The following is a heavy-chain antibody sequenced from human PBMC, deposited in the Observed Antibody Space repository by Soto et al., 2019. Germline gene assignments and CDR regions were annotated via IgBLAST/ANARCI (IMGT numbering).Heavy chain of an antibody. Sequence: GGSLRLSCAASGFTFSSYAMSWVRQAPGKGLEWVSAISGSGGSTYYADSVKGRFTISRDNSKNTLYRQMNSVRAEETAVYYCAKGVQTGTTGDDAFDIWGQGTRVTVSS. V-gene: IGHV3-23*01. CDR2: ISGSGGST. D-gene: IGHD1-7*01. CDR1: GFTFSSYA. J-gene: IGHJ3*02. CDR3: AKGVQTGTTGDDAFDI.